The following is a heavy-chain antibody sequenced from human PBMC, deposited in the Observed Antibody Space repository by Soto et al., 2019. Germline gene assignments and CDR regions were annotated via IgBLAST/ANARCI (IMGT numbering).Heavy chain of an antibody. D-gene: IGHD2-21*01. CDR2: IYPGDSDT. CDR3: WRTPRGDEHSPLAWFDS. V-gene: IGHV5-51*01. CDR1: GYSFTSYW. Sequence: GESLKISCKASGYSFTSYWIAWVRHKPGQGLEWLGIIYPGDSDTRRSPSFHGQGTISADRSTNTAYLQFNSLKASDTATYYCWRTPRGDEHSPLAWFDSWGQGTPVTVSS. J-gene: IGHJ5*01.